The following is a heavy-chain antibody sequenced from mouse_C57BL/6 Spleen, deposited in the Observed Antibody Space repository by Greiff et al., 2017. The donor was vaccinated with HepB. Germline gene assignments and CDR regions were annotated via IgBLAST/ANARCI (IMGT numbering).Heavy chain of an antibody. J-gene: IGHJ2*01. D-gene: IGHD4-1*01. CDR2: INPYNGGT. Sequence: VQLQQSGPVLVKPGASVKMSCKASGYTFTDYYMNWVKQSHGKSLEWIGVINPYNGGTSYNQKFKGKATLTVDKSSSTAYMELNSLTSEDSAVYYCARSELCYFDYWGQGTTLTVSS. CDR3: ARSELCYFDY. CDR1: GYTFTDYY. V-gene: IGHV1-19*01.